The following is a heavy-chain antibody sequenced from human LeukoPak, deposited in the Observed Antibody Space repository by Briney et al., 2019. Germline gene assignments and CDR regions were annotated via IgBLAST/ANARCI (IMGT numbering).Heavy chain of an antibody. CDR3: ASGNGDTKPHDY. J-gene: IGHJ4*02. D-gene: IGHD4-17*01. CDR1: GYTVTGYY. CDR2: INPNSGGT. Sequence: ASVKVSFTASGYTVTGYYMHWVRQAPGQGLEWMGWINPNSGGTNYAQTFQGRVTMTRDTSISTAYMELSRLRSDDTAVYYCASGNGDTKPHDYWGQGTLVTVSS. V-gene: IGHV1-2*02.